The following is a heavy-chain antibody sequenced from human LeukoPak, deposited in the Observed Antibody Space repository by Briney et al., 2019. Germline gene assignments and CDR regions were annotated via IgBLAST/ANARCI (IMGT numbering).Heavy chain of an antibody. D-gene: IGHD2-15*01. J-gene: IGHJ5*02. Sequence: SETLSLTCTVSGGSISSYYWSWIRQPPGKGLEWIGYIYYSGSTNYNPSLKSRVTISVDTSKNQFSLKLSSVTAADTAVYYCARHIDRVANWFDPWGPGTLVTVSS. CDR3: ARHIDRVANWFDP. CDR2: IYYSGST. CDR1: GGSISSYY. V-gene: IGHV4-59*08.